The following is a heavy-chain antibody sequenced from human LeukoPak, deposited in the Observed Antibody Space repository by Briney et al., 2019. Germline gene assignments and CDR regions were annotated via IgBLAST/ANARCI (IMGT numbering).Heavy chain of an antibody. Sequence: ASVKVSCKASGYTFTSCAMNWVRQAPGQGLEWMGWINTNTGNPTYAQGFTGRFVFSLDTSVSTAYLQISSLKAEDTAVYYCARGIVVVPAAMFGGYDLSYWGQGTLVTVSS. J-gene: IGHJ4*02. D-gene: IGHD2-2*01. V-gene: IGHV7-4-1*02. CDR2: INTNTGNP. CDR3: ARGIVVVPAAMFGGYDLSY. CDR1: GYTFTSCA.